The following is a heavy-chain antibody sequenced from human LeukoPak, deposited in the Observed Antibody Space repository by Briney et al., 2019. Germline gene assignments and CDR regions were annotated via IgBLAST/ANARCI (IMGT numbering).Heavy chain of an antibody. CDR2: ISWNSGSI. CDR3: ARGLATGTTGFDY. Sequence: GGSLRLSCAASGFTFDDYAMHWVRQAPGKGLEWVSGISWNSGSIGYADSVKGRFTISRDNAKNSLYLQMNSLRAEDTAVYYCARGLATGTTGFDYWGQGTLVTVSS. V-gene: IGHV3-9*01. J-gene: IGHJ4*02. D-gene: IGHD1-1*01. CDR1: GFTFDDYA.